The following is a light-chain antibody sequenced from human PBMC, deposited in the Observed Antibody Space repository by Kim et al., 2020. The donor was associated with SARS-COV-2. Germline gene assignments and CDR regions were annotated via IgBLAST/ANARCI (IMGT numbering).Light chain of an antibody. CDR3: QQSNSFPLT. V-gene: IGKV1D-12*01. J-gene: IGKJ4*01. CDR2: AAS. CDR1: QDISSW. Sequence: SASVGDRVTITCRASQDISSWLAWYQLKPGTAPKLLIYAASNLQSGVPSRFSGSGSGTDFTLTISSLQPEDFATYFCQQSNSFPLTFGGGTKVEI.